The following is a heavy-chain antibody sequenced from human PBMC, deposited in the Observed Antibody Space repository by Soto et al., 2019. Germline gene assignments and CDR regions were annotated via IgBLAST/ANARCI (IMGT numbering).Heavy chain of an antibody. V-gene: IGHV4-39*01. CDR3: ARHEDDYGVYFDY. D-gene: IGHD4-17*01. CDR2: IYYSGST. CDR1: GGSISSSSYY. J-gene: IGHJ4*02. Sequence: PSETLSLTCTVSGGSISSSSYYWGWIRQPPGKGLEWIGSIYYSGSTYYNPSLKSRVTISVDTSKNQFSLKLSSVTAADTAVYYCARHEDDYGVYFDYWGQGTLVPVYS.